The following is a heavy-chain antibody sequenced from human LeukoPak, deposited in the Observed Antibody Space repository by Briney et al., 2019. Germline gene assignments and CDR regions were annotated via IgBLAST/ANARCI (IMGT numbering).Heavy chain of an antibody. J-gene: IGHJ4*02. CDR2: ISGDGGST. CDR1: GFTFDDYA. D-gene: IGHD2-15*01. Sequence: GGSLRLSCAASGFTFDDYAMHWVRQAPGKGLEWVSLISGDGGSTYYADSVKGRFTISKDNSKNTLDLQMNSLRAEDTAIYYCAKEPSCSGGGCYYFDYWGQGTLVTVSS. CDR3: AKEPSCSGGGCYYFDY. V-gene: IGHV3-43*02.